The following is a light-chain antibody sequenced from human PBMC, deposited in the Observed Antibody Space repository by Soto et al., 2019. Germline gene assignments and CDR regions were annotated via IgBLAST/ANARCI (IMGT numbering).Light chain of an antibody. J-gene: IGKJ1*01. Sequence: DIQVTQSLSSLSASVGDRVTITCRASQDIGNDLGWYQQEPGKAPRRLIYSASNVQSGVPSRFSGSRSGTEFTLTISSLQPEDFVTYHCLQHKTFPWTFGQGTKVEMK. CDR2: SAS. V-gene: IGKV1-17*01. CDR3: LQHKTFPWT. CDR1: QDIGND.